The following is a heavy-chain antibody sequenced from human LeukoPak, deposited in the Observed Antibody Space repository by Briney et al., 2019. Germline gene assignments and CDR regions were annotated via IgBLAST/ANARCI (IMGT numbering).Heavy chain of an antibody. D-gene: IGHD6-13*01. V-gene: IGHV1-18*01. J-gene: IGHJ6*03. Sequence: GASVKVSCKASGYTFTNYGISWVRQAPGQGLEWMGWISVFYGHTNYSENLQGRVTMTTDTSTSTAYMEVRGLRSDDTAVYYCVREVSAADAGYMDVWGTGTTVTVSS. CDR2: ISVFYGHT. CDR3: VREVSAADAGYMDV. CDR1: GYTFTNYG.